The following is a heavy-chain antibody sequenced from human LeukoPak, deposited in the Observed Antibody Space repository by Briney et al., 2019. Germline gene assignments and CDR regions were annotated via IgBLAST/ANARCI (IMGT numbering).Heavy chain of an antibody. D-gene: IGHD5-18*01. CDR1: GNFCTSYW. Sequence: GASLQICCKGAGNFCTSYWIGGGRALPGKLLEGMGIIYPGDSDTRYSPSFPGQVTITADKSISTAYLQWSRLKASDTAMYYCARPAGIQLWPLDYWGQGTLVTVSS. CDR2: IYPGDSDT. CDR3: ARPAGIQLWPLDY. V-gene: IGHV5-51*01. J-gene: IGHJ4*02.